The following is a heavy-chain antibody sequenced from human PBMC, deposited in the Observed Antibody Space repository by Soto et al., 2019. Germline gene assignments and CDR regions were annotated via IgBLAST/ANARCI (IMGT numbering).Heavy chain of an antibody. CDR2: VDSDGRGT. CDR3: GTVFEH. CDR1: GITFTNYW. Sequence: EVQLVESGGGSVQPGGSLRLSCVASGITFTNYWMHWVRQVPGKGLVWVARVDSDGRGTSYADFVKGRFTISRDNAKNTLYLQLTSLRFEDTAMYYCGTVFEHWGQGIPVTVSS. V-gene: IGHV3-74*01. J-gene: IGHJ4*02.